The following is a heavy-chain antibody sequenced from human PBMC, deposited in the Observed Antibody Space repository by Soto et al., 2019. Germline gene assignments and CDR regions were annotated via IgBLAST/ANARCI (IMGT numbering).Heavy chain of an antibody. CDR1: GGTVSSYT. J-gene: IGHJ4*02. CDR3: ARASIADCSGGSCYSYYFDY. D-gene: IGHD2-15*01. V-gene: IGHV1-69*02. Sequence: QVQLVQSGAEVKKPGSSVKVSCKASGGTVSSYTISWVRQAPGQGLEWMGRIIPILGIANYAQKFQGRVTITADKSTSTAYMELSSLRSEDTAVYYCARASIADCSGGSCYSYYFDYWGQGTLVTVSS. CDR2: IIPILGIA.